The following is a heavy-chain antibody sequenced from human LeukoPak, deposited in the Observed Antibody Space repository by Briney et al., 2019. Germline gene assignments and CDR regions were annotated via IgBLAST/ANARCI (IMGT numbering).Heavy chain of an antibody. J-gene: IGHJ6*02. D-gene: IGHD3-22*01. CDR1: GGSFSGYY. CDR2: INHSGST. V-gene: IGHV4-34*01. CDR3: ARAKVITLPDYYYGMDV. Sequence: SETLSLTCAVYGGSFSGYYWSWIRQPPGKGLEWIGEINHSGSTNYNPSLKSRVTISVDTSKNQFSLKLSSVTAADTAVYYCARAKVITLPDYYYGMDVWGQGTTVTVSS.